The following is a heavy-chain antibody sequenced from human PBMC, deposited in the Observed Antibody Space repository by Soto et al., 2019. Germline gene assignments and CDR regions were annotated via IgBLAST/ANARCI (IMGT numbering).Heavy chain of an antibody. CDR2: INPSGGNT. Sequence: QVQLVQSGAEVKKPGASVKVSCKASGYTFTSYYMHWVRQAPGQGLEWMGIINPSGGNTSYEQKFQGRVTMTRDTSTSTVYMELSSLRSEDTAVYYCARALGTGNYFDYWGQGTLVTVSS. V-gene: IGHV1-46*03. J-gene: IGHJ4*02. D-gene: IGHD3-10*01. CDR3: ARALGTGNYFDY. CDR1: GYTFTSYY.